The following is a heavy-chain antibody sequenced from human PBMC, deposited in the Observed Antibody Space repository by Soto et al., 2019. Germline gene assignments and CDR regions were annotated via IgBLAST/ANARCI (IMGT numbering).Heavy chain of an antibody. V-gene: IGHV3-30*03. Sequence: QVQLVESGGGVVQPGRSLRLSCAASGFTFSSYGMHWVRQAPGKGLEWVAVISYDGSNKYYADSVKGRFTISRDNSKNTLYLQMNSLRAEDTAVYYCAIFGGADYFDYWGQGTLVTVS. CDR3: AIFGGADYFDY. CDR1: GFTFSSYG. CDR2: ISYDGSNK. J-gene: IGHJ4*02. D-gene: IGHD3-3*01.